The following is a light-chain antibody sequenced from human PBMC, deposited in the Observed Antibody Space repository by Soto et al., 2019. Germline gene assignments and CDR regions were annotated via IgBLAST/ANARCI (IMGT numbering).Light chain of an antibody. Sequence: EIVLTQSPGTLSLSPGERATLSCRASQSVTSPFLAWYQQKPDQPPRLLIYSASGRASGIPDRFSGSGSGTDFTLTISSLEPEDSAVYYCQQYGSSPRTFGQGTKVEV. CDR3: QQYGSSPRT. CDR1: QSVTSPF. J-gene: IGKJ1*01. V-gene: IGKV3-20*01. CDR2: SAS.